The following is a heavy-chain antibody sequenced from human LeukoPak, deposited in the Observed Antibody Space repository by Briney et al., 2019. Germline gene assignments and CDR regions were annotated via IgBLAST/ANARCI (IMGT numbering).Heavy chain of an antibody. Sequence: GGSLRLSCVASGFTFTSYEMNWVRQAPGKGLEWISYINGSGETIYYADSVKGRFTISRDNAKNSLYLQMSSLRAEDTAVYYCAREYNEFDYWGQGTLVTVSS. J-gene: IGHJ4*02. D-gene: IGHD1-14*01. CDR2: INGSGETI. CDR3: AREYNEFDY. CDR1: GFTFTSYE. V-gene: IGHV3-48*03.